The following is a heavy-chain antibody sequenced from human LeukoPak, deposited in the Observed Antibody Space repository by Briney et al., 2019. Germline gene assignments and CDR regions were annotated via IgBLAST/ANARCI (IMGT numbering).Heavy chain of an antibody. J-gene: IGHJ1*01. CDR1: GGSISSYY. CDR3: ARGGWYPESFQH. D-gene: IGHD6-19*01. CDR2: IYYSGST. Sequence: PSDTLSLTCTVSGGSISSYYWNWIRHPPGKGLEWIGYIYYSGSTNYNPSLKSRVTISVDTSKNQFSLKLSSVTAADTAVYYCARGGWYPESFQHWGQGALVTVSS. V-gene: IGHV4-59*07.